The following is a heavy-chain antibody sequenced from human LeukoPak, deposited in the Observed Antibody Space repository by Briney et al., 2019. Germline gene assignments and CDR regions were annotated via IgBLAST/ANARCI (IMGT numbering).Heavy chain of an antibody. J-gene: IGHJ3*02. D-gene: IGHD3-22*01. CDR1: GGSISSYY. CDR2: IYTSGST. V-gene: IGHV4-4*07. Sequence: KPSETLSLTCTVSGGSISSYYWSWIRQPAGKGLEWIGRIYTSGSTNYNPSLKSRVTMSVDTSKNQFSLKLSSVTAADTAVYYCARDEADSSGYYYESAFDIWGQGTMVTVSS. CDR3: ARDEADSSGYYYESAFDI.